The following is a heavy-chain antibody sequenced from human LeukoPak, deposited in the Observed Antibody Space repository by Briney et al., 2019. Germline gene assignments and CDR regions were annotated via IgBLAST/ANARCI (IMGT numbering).Heavy chain of an antibody. CDR2: LTNSGGSGGVT. V-gene: IGHV3-23*01. J-gene: IGHJ4*02. D-gene: IGHD3-22*01. CDR3: AKAMSTDHYDSRGFYRVDFDS. Sequence: GSLRLPCAASGFTFSTYAMSWVRQAPGKGLEWVSALTNSGGSGGVTYYADSVKGRFIISRDNSKSTLYLQLSSLRAEDTAVYYCAKAMSTDHYDSRGFYRVDFDSWGQGTLVTVSS. CDR1: GFTFSTYA.